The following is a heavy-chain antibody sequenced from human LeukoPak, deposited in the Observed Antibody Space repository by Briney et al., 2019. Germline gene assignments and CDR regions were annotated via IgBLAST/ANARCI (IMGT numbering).Heavy chain of an antibody. J-gene: IGHJ3*02. CDR3: ARDPGGKLLWFGELLPDAFDI. V-gene: IGHV4-34*01. Sequence: PSETLSLTCAVYGGSFSGYYWSWIRQPPGKGLEWIGEINHSGSTNYNPSLKSRVTISVDTSKNQFSLKLSSVTAADTAVYYCARDPGGKLLWFGELLPDAFDIWGQGTMVTVSS. CDR1: GGSFSGYY. CDR2: INHSGST. D-gene: IGHD3-10*01.